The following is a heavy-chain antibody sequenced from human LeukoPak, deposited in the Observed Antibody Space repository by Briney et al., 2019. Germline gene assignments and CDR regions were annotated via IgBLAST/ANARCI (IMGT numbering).Heavy chain of an antibody. CDR3: VRDSNYHPDC. CDR2: TISDGSGA. Sequence: GGSLRLSCAASGFTFSNYAMNWVRQAPGKGLVWVSRTISDGSGASYADSVKGRFTMSRDNAKNTLHLQMNSLRVEDTAVYYCVRDSNYHPDCWGQGTLVTVSS. J-gene: IGHJ4*02. V-gene: IGHV3-74*01. CDR1: GFTFSNYA. D-gene: IGHD4-11*01.